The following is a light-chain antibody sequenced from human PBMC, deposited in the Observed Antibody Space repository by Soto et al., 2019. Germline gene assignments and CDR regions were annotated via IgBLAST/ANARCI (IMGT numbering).Light chain of an antibody. J-gene: IGKJ3*01. CDR3: QQRSNWPLT. Sequence: EIVLTQSPATPSLSPGERATLSCRASQSVSSYLAWYQQKPGQAPRLLIYDASNRATGIPARFSGSGSGTDFTLTIISLEPEDFAVYYCQQRSNWPLTFGPGTKVDIK. V-gene: IGKV3-11*01. CDR2: DAS. CDR1: QSVSSY.